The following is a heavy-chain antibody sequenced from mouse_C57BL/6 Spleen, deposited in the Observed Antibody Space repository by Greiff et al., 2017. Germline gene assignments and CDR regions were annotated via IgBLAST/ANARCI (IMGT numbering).Heavy chain of an antibody. D-gene: IGHD1-1*01. CDR2: ISSGGSYT. Sequence: EVQVVESGGDLVKPGGSLKLSCAVSGFTFSSYGMSWVRQTPDKRLEWVATISSGGSYTYYPASVKGRFTISRDNAKNTLYLQMSSLKSEDTAMYYCARHGGLTVVAGDYWGQGTTLTVSS. V-gene: IGHV5-6*01. CDR1: GFTFSSYG. CDR3: ARHGGLTVVAGDY. J-gene: IGHJ2*01.